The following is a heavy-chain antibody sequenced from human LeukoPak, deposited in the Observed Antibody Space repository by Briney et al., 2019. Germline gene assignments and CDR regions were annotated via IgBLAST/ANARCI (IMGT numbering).Heavy chain of an antibody. V-gene: IGHV4-31*03. CDR2: IYYSGST. CDR3: ASGYCSSTSCAFRVYFQH. CDR1: GGSISSGGYY. Sequence: SETLSLTCTVSGGSISSGGYYWSWIRQHPGKGLEGIGYIYYSGSTYYNPSLKSRVTISVDTSKNQFSLKLSSVTAADTAVYYCASGYCSSTSCAFRVYFQHWGQDTLVTVSS. J-gene: IGHJ1*01. D-gene: IGHD2-2*01.